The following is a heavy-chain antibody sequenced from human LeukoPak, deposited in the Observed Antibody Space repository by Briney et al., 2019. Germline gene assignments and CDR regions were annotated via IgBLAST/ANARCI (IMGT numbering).Heavy chain of an antibody. D-gene: IGHD6-13*01. Sequence: GGSLRLSCAASGFTFDDYAMHWVRQAPGKGLEWVSGISWNSGSIGYADSVKGRFTISRDNAKNSLYLQMNSLRAEDTALYYCAKDEGWSSSWYRLDYWGQGTLVTVSS. CDR2: ISWNSGSI. CDR3: AKDEGWSSSWYRLDY. V-gene: IGHV3-9*01. CDR1: GFTFDDYA. J-gene: IGHJ4*02.